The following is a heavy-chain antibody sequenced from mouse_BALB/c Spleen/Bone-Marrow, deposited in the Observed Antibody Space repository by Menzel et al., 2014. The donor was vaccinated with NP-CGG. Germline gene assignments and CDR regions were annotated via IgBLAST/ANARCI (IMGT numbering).Heavy chain of an antibody. Sequence: VKVVESGAELVRPGSSVKISCKASGYAFSNYWMNWVKQRPGQGLEWIGQIYPGDGDTNYNGKFKGKATLTADKSSSAAYMQLSSLTSEDSAVYFCARRDGSTYYYAVDYWGQGTSVTVSS. D-gene: IGHD1-1*01. V-gene: IGHV1-80*01. CDR3: ARRDGSTYYYAVDY. CDR2: IYPGDGDT. J-gene: IGHJ4*01. CDR1: GYAFSNYW.